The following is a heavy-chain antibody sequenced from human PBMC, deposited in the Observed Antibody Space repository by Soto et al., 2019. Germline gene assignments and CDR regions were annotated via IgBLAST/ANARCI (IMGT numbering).Heavy chain of an antibody. CDR2: FDPEDGET. D-gene: IGHD1-26*01. V-gene: IGHV1-24*01. CDR1: GYTLTELS. CDR3: ALSPFSGTSYYYYGMDV. Sequence: VASVKVSCKVSGYTLTELSMHWVRQAPGKGLEWMGGFDPEDGETIYAQKFQGRVTMTEDTSTDTAYMELSSLRSEDTAVYYCALSPFSGTSYYYYGMDVWGQGTTVTVSS. J-gene: IGHJ6*02.